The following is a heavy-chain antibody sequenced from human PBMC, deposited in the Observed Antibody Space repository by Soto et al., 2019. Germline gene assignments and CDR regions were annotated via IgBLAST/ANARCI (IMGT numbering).Heavy chain of an antibody. CDR1: GYTFTSYG. Sequence: GASVKVSCKASGYTFTSYGISWVRQAPGQGLEWMGWISAYNGNTNYAQKLQGRVTMTTDTSTSTAYMELWSLRSDDTAVYYCARVLKYYYDSSGYETNYYYYGMDVWGQGTTVTVSS. CDR3: ARVLKYYYDSSGYETNYYYYGMDV. J-gene: IGHJ6*02. CDR2: ISAYNGNT. D-gene: IGHD3-22*01. V-gene: IGHV1-18*01.